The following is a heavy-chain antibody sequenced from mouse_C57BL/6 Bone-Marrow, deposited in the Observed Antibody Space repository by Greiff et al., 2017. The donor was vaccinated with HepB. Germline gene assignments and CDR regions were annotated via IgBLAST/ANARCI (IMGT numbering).Heavy chain of an antibody. J-gene: IGHJ2*01. CDR2: IDPETGGT. CDR1: GYTFTDYE. Sequence: VQLQQSGAELVRPGASVTLSCKASGYTFTDYEMHWVKQTPVHGLEWIGAIDPETGGTAYNQKFKGKAILTADKSSSTAYVELRSLTSEDSAVYYCTRSHDYYFDYWGQGTTLTVSS. D-gene: IGHD2-4*01. CDR3: TRSHDYYFDY. V-gene: IGHV1-15*01.